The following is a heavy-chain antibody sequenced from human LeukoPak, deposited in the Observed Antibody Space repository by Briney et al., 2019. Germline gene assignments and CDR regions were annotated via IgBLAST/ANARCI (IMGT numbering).Heavy chain of an antibody. CDR2: ISNIANHL. J-gene: IGHJ4*02. D-gene: IGHD5-24*01. Sequence: GGSLRLSCAASGFSFRSYSMNWVRQAPGKGLEWVSSISNIANHLYYADSVKGRFTISRDNAKNSLYLQINSLRDEDTAVYYCAKDDAWLQYNDWGQGTLVTVSS. V-gene: IGHV3-21*04. CDR3: AKDDAWLQYND. CDR1: GFSFRSYS.